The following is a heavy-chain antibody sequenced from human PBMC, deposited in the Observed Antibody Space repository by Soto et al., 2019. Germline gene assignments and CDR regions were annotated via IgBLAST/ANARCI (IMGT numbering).Heavy chain of an antibody. CDR3: AKARCTTSNCYVPDY. CDR2: ISGSGGSP. Sequence: QPGGSLRLSCAASGFSFSTYTMSWVRRAPGKGLEWVSAISGSGGSPSYADSVQGRFTISRDNPKKTLYLQMNSLRAEDTAVYYCAKARCTTSNCYVPDYWGQGTLVTGSS. V-gene: IGHV3-23*01. D-gene: IGHD2-8*01. J-gene: IGHJ4*02. CDR1: GFSFSTYT.